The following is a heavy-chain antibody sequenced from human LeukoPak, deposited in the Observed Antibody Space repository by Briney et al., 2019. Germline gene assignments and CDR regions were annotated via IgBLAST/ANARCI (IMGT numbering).Heavy chain of an antibody. Sequence: ASVKVSCKASGYAFTRYGISWVRQAPGQGLEWMGWISGYNFNTNYAQKFQGRATVTTDTSTSTAYMELRSLRSDDTAVYFCARGYYFGSGSDYTHYFDYWGQGTLVTVSS. J-gene: IGHJ4*02. CDR3: ARGYYFGSGSDYTHYFDY. V-gene: IGHV1-18*01. D-gene: IGHD3-10*01. CDR1: GYAFTRYG. CDR2: ISGYNFNT.